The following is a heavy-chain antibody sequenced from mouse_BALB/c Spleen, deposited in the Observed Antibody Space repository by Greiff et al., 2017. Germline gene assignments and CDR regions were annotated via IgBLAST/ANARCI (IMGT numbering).Heavy chain of an antibody. CDR2: IYPGDGDT. CDR3: ARDTPYAMDY. CDR1: GYTFTSYW. V-gene: IGHV1-87*01. Sequence: QVQLQQSGAELARPGASVKLSCKASGYTFTSYWMQWVKQRPGQGLEWIGAIYPGDGDTRYTQKFKGKATLTADKSSSTAYMQLSSLASEDSAVYFCARDTPYAMDYWGQGTSVTVSS. J-gene: IGHJ4*01.